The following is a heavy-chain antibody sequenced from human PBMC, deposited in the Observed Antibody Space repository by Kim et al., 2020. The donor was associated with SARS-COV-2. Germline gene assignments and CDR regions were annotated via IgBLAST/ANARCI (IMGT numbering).Heavy chain of an antibody. CDR2: IKEDGSET. CDR3: VRVPVEQWLVAALDF. V-gene: IGHV3-7*01. Sequence: GGSLRLSCAASGFTFSRYFMSWVRQAPGKGLEWVANIKEDGSETYYEESLKGRLIISRDNAKNSLFLQMNSLRAEDTAVYYCVRVPVEQWLVAALDFWGQGTRVTVSS. J-gene: IGHJ4*02. D-gene: IGHD6-19*01. CDR1: GFTFSRYF.